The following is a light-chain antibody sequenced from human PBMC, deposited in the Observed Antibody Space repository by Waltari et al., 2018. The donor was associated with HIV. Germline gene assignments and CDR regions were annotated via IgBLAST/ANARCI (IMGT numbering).Light chain of an antibody. CDR2: GAS. CDR1: QGISTW. V-gene: IGKV1-12*01. Sequence: DIQMTQSPSSVSAYVGDRVTLTCRATQGISTWLAGYQQKPGKGPKLLISGASNLEPGVPSRFSGSGSGTSFSLTITSLQADDFAIYYCQQTNSFPFTFGQGTRLEIK. J-gene: IGKJ5*01. CDR3: QQTNSFPFT.